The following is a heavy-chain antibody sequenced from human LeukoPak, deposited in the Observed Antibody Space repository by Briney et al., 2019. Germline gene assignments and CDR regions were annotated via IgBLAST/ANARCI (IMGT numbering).Heavy chain of an antibody. V-gene: IGHV3-11*06. CDR1: GFTFSDHY. D-gene: IGHD6-13*01. J-gene: IGHJ6*04. Sequence: PGGSLRLSCAASGFTFSDHYMSWIRQAPGKGLEWVSYISSSSSYTNYADSVKGRFTISRDNAKNSLYLQMNSLRAEDTAVYYCAREGSSPVAPYMDVWGKGTTVTVSS. CDR3: AREGSSPVAPYMDV. CDR2: ISSSSSYT.